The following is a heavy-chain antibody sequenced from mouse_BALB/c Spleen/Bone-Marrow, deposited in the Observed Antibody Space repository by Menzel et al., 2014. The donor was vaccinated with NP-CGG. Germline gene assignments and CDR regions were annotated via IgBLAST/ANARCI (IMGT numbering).Heavy chain of an antibody. Sequence: EVKLQESAPELVKPGASVKISCKASGYSFTGYFMNWVMPSHGKSLDWIGRINPYNGDTFYNQKFKCKATLTVDKSSSTAHMELRSLASEDSAVYYCARCNDRFVGDFDYRGQGTTLTVSS. D-gene: IGHD2-14*01. J-gene: IGHJ2*01. CDR2: INPYNGDT. V-gene: IGHV1-20*02. CDR3: ARCNDRFVGDFDY. CDR1: GYSFTGYF.